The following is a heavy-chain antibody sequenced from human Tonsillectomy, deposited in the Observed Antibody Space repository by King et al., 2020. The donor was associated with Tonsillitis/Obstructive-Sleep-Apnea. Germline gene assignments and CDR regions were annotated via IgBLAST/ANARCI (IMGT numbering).Heavy chain of an antibody. CDR2: IYYTGST. J-gene: IGHJ4*02. Sequence: QLQESGPGLVKPSETLSLTCSVSGHSIRSSSYYWGWIRQPPGKGLEWIGTIYYTGSTYYNPSLKSRVTISVDTSKNQFPLKLSSVTAADSAVYYCARHVRDGSGTTFDYWGQGTLVTVSS. V-gene: IGHV4-39*01. CDR1: GHSIRSSSYY. D-gene: IGHD5-24*01. CDR3: ARHVRDGSGTTFDY.